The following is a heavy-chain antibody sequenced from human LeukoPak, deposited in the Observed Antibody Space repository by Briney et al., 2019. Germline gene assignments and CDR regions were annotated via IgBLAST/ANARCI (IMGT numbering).Heavy chain of an antibody. CDR3: ARGVPYGPSYEFFDY. J-gene: IGHJ4*02. CDR1: GGFISSSS. CDR2: IYYSGST. Sequence: SETLSLTCNVSGGFISSSSWSWIRQPPGKGLEWIGYIYYSGSTNYNPSLKSRVTISLHTSKNQFSLKLNSVTAADTAVYYCARGVPYGPSYEFFDYWGQGTLVTVSS. D-gene: IGHD3-10*01. V-gene: IGHV4-59*01.